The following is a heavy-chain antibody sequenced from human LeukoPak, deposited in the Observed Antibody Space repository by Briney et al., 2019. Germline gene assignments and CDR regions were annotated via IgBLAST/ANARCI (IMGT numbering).Heavy chain of an antibody. CDR3: ARVSSSPILRFLEWFVDY. D-gene: IGHD3-3*01. V-gene: IGHV4-34*01. CDR1: GGSFSGYY. CDR2: INHSGST. J-gene: IGHJ4*02. Sequence: SETLSLTCTVSGGSFSGYYWSWIRQPPGKGLEWIGEINHSGSTNYNPSLKSRVTISVDTSKNQFSLKLSFVTAADTAVYYCARVSSSPILRFLEWFVDYWGQGTLVTVSS.